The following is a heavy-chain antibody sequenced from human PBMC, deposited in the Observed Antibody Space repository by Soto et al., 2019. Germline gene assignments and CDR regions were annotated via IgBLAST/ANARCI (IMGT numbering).Heavy chain of an antibody. CDR1: GFTFSSYA. Sequence: EVQLLESGGGLVQPGGSLRLSCAASGFTFSSYAMSWVRQAPGKGLEWVSAISGSGGSTYYSDSVKGRFTISRDNSKTTLYLQMNSLRAEDTAVYYCAKDYIYSSSWGSYYGMDVWGRGTTVTVSS. D-gene: IGHD6-13*01. V-gene: IGHV3-23*01. J-gene: IGHJ6*02. CDR2: ISGSGGST. CDR3: AKDYIYSSSWGSYYGMDV.